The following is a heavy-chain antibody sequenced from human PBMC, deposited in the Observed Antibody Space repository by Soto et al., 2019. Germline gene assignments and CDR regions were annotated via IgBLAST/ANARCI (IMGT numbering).Heavy chain of an antibody. CDR2: INHSGST. CDR3: ARCYDFWSGYRRAFDP. V-gene: IGHV4-34*01. CDR1: GGSFSGYY. J-gene: IGHJ5*02. Sequence: PSETLSLTCAVYGGSFSGYYWSWIRQPPGKGLEWIGEINHSGSTNYNPSLKSRVTISVDTSKNQFSLKLSSVTAADTAVYYCARCYDFWSGYRRAFDPWGQGTLVTVSS. D-gene: IGHD3-3*01.